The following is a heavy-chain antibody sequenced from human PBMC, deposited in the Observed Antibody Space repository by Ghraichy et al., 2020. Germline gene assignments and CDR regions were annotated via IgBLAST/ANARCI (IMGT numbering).Heavy chain of an antibody. CDR3: AHRRPNGDYFDF. CDR1: GFSLSSTGMA. CDR2: LYWEDDT. Sequence: SGPTLVKPTQTLTLTCTFSGFSLSSTGMAVGWVRQSPGKALECLALLYWEDDTWTNPSLKTRLTISRDTSKKQVVLNIANVDPLDTGTYYCAHRRPNGDYFDFWGQGTLVTVSS. J-gene: IGHJ4*02. D-gene: IGHD3-16*01. V-gene: IGHV2-5*02.